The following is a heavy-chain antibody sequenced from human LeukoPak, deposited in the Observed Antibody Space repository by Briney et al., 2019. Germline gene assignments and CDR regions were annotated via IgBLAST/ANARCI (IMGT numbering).Heavy chain of an antibody. CDR1: SSYW. D-gene: IGHD6-19*01. V-gene: IGHV4-39*01. CDR3: AGAAVAGPYFDY. CDR2: IYYSGST. J-gene: IGHJ4*02. Sequence: SSYWMSWVRQPPGKGLEWIGSIYYSGSTYYNPSLKSRVTISVDTSKNQFSLKLSSVTAADTAVYYCAGAAVAGPYFDYWGQGTLVTVSS.